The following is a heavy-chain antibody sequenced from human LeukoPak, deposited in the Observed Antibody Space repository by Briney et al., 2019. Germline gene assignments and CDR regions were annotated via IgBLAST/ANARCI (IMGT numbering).Heavy chain of an antibody. Sequence: GGSPRLSCAASGFTFSSYGMHWVRHAPGKGMEWVAVISYDGSNKYYADSVKGRFTISRDNSKNTLYLQMNSVRAEDTAVYYCAKRIVGPYFYYFDYWGQGTLVTVSS. D-gene: IGHD1-26*01. J-gene: IGHJ4*02. CDR3: AKRIVGPYFYYFDY. CDR1: GFTFSSYG. V-gene: IGHV3-30*18. CDR2: ISYDGSNK.